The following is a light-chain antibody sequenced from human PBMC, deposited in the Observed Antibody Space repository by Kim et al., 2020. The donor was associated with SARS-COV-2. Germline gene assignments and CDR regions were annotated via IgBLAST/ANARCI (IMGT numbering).Light chain of an antibody. CDR2: GAS. V-gene: IGKV3-20*01. J-gene: IGKJ4*01. CDR1: QSVGRNY. CDR3: QQYAASPLT. Sequence: EIVLTQSPGTLSLSPGERATLSCRASQSVGRNYLAWCQQKPGQAPRLLIHGASSRATGIPDRFSGSGSGTDFTFTISRLEPEDFAVYYCQQYAASPLTFGGGAKMGIK.